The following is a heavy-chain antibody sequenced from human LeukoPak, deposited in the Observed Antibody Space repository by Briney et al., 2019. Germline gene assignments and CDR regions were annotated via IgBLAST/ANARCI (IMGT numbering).Heavy chain of an antibody. J-gene: IGHJ5*02. CDR3: ARVGQTYYYDSSGYA. Sequence: GGSLRLSCAASGFTFSSYSMNWVRQAPGKGLEWVSSISSSSSYIYYADSVKGRFTISRDNAKNSLYLQMNSLRAEDTAVYYCARVGQTYYYDSSGYAWGQGTLVTVSS. CDR2: ISSSSSYI. V-gene: IGHV3-21*01. D-gene: IGHD3-22*01. CDR1: GFTFSSYS.